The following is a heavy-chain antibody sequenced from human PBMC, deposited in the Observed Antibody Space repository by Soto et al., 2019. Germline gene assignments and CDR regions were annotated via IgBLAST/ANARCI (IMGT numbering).Heavy chain of an antibody. CDR2: ISGSDDST. Sequence: EVQLLESGGVLVQPGESLRLYCAASGFTFSSYAMSWVRQAPGKGLEWVSVISGSDDSTYYADSVKGRFTISRDNSKNTLYLQMNSLRAEDTAVYYCAKRSSSSTFDYWGQGTLVTVSS. V-gene: IGHV3-23*01. CDR3: AKRSSSSTFDY. CDR1: GFTFSSYA. D-gene: IGHD6-6*01. J-gene: IGHJ4*02.